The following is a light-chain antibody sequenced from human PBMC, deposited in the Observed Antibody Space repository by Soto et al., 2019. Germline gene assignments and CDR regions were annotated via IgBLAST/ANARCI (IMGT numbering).Light chain of an antibody. CDR1: QTVDSRY. Sequence: EIVLTQTPGIVSLSPGERAILSCRASQTVDSRYLAWYQQKHGQPPRLLIYGGSNRARGIPDRFGGSGSGTDFTLTISRLEPEDFAVYFCLQYGASPRTFGQGTKVDIK. CDR3: LQYGASPRT. V-gene: IGKV3-20*01. J-gene: IGKJ1*01. CDR2: GGS.